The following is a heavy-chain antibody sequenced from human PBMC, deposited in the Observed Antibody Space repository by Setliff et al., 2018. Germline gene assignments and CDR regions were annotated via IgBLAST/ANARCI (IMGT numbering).Heavy chain of an antibody. Sequence: SETLSLTCTVSGDSIYNHSWSWVRQPPGKGLEWIGYIYSTGSTNYNPPLKGRVAISVDTSNNQFSLKVSSVTAADTAVYYCARDHAPVPTARQVYYSLDVWGKGTTVTVSS. CDR2: IYSTGST. J-gene: IGHJ6*03. CDR1: GDSIYNHS. CDR3: ARDHAPVPTARQVYYSLDV. D-gene: IGHD2-2*01. V-gene: IGHV4-59*08.